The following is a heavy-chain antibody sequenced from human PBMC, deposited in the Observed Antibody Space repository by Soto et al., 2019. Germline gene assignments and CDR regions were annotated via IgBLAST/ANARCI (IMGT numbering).Heavy chain of an antibody. CDR2: INAGNGNT. CDR3: ARAPSWYSFDY. Sequence: ASVKVSCKASGYTFTSYDMHWVRQAPGQRLEWMGWINAGNGNTKYSQKFQGRVTFTRDTSASTAYMELSSLRSEDTAVYYCARAPSWYSFDYWGQGTLVTVSS. CDR1: GYTFTSYD. V-gene: IGHV1-3*01. D-gene: IGHD6-13*01. J-gene: IGHJ4*02.